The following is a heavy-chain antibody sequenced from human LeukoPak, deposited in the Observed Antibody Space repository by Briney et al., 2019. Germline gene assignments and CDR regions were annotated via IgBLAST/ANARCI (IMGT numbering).Heavy chain of an antibody. J-gene: IGHJ4*02. CDR2: INPSGGST. CDR3: ARGGTTTYFDY. D-gene: IGHD1-7*01. V-gene: IGHV1-46*01. Sequence: WMRIINPSGGSTSYAQKFQGRVTMTRDMSTSTVYMELSSLRSEDTAVYYCARGGTTTYFDYWGQGTLVTVSS.